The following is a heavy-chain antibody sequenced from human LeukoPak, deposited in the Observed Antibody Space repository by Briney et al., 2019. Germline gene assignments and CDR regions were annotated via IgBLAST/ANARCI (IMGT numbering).Heavy chain of an antibody. CDR1: GDSINSSSSY. D-gene: IGHD1-26*01. J-gene: IGHJ3*01. Sequence: SETLSLTCTVSGDSINSSSSYWGWIRQPPGKGLEWVGSVYYSGSTYYNPSLKSRVTISVDTSKNQFSLKLGSVTAADTAVYYCARLGWDDAFDFWGQGTMVTVSS. V-gene: IGHV4-39*07. CDR2: VYYSGST. CDR3: ARLGWDDAFDF.